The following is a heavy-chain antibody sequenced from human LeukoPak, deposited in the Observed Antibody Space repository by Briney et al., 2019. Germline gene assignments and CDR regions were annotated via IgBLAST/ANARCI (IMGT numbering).Heavy chain of an antibody. CDR1: GFTFDTYA. Sequence: GGSLRLSCEASGFTFDTYAMSWVRQAPGKGLEWVSAISGSGGSTYYADSVKGRFTISRDNSKNTLYLQMNSLRAEDTAVYYCATGYSYGYRTNWFDPWGQGTLVTVSS. CDR2: ISGSGGST. CDR3: ATGYSYGYRTNWFDP. D-gene: IGHD5-18*01. V-gene: IGHV3-23*01. J-gene: IGHJ5*02.